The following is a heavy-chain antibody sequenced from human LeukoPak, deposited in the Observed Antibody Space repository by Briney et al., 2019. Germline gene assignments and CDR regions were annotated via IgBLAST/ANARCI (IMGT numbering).Heavy chain of an antibody. CDR2: IISRSSYI. Sequence: GGSLSLPCAASGFILSSYSMNWVRHARGKGLEWVSSIISRSSYIFYAVSVKGRFTISRHNAENSLYLQIDSVRAEDTGVYYCARDGSGMTYYYVSGSSNEYYGMDVWGKGTTVTVSS. V-gene: IGHV3-21*01. D-gene: IGHD3-10*01. CDR1: GFILSSYS. CDR3: ARDGSGMTYYYVSGSSNEYYGMDV. J-gene: IGHJ6*01.